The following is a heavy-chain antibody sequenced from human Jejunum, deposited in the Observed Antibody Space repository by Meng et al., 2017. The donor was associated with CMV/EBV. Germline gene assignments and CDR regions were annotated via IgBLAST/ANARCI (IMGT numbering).Heavy chain of an antibody. D-gene: IGHD3-10*01. CDR1: GFTVSSNY. J-gene: IGHJ4*02. Sequence: EVQLVESGXGLVKPGGSXRLSGVASGFTVSSNYMTWVRQAPGKGLEWVSVIYGGITTYYTASVKGPFTISRDNSKNSVYLQMNSLRAEDTAVYYCAKSYGSGSYGIFDYWGQGTLVTVSS. V-gene: IGHV3-53*01. CDR2: IYGGITT. CDR3: AKSYGSGSYGIFDY.